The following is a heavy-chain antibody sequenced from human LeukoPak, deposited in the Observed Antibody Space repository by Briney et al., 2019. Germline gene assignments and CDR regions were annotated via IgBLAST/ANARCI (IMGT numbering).Heavy chain of an antibody. Sequence: GGSLRLSCAASGFTFSPYAMNWVRQTPGKGLEWVSGISGSGGSTHYADSVKGRFTISRDNSKNTLFLQMNGLRAEDTAAYLCARAKRGSPLPISYFYYAMDVWGQGTTVTVSS. J-gene: IGHJ6*02. CDR3: ARAKRGSPLPISYFYYAMDV. CDR1: GFTFSPYA. D-gene: IGHD3-10*01. V-gene: IGHV3-23*01. CDR2: ISGSGGST.